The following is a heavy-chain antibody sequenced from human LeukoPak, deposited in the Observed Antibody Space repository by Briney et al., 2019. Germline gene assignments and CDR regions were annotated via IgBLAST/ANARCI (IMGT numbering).Heavy chain of an antibody. D-gene: IGHD4-17*01. CDR2: INHSGST. V-gene: IGHV4-34*01. Sequence: LRLSCAASGFTFRRYGMHWVRQAPGKGLEWIGEINHSGSTNYNPSLKSRVTISVDTSKNQFSLKLSSVTAADTAVYYCARRSQTTVTNIDYWGQGTLVTVSS. J-gene: IGHJ4*02. CDR3: ARRSQTTVTNIDY. CDR1: GFTFRRYG.